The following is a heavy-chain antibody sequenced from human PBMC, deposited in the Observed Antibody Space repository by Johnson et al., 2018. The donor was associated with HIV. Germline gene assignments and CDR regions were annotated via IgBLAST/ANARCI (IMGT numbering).Heavy chain of an antibody. CDR3: ATDSSSVVYNAFDI. J-gene: IGHJ3*02. V-gene: IGHV3-66*02. D-gene: IGHD6-13*01. CDR2: IYSGGRT. Sequence: MQLVESGGGLVQPGESLRLSCAASGFTVSSNYMSWVRQAPGKGLEWVSVIYSGGRTYDADSVKGRFTISRDNSMNMLYLQMNSLGAEDTAVYYCATDSSSVVYNAFDIWGQGTMVTVSS. CDR1: GFTVSSNY.